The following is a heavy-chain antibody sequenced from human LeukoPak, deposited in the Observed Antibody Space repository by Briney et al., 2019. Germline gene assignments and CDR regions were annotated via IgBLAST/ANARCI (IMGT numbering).Heavy chain of an antibody. CDR3: ASRGCSSTSCYERGHWFDP. CDR1: GGSFSGYY. V-gene: IGHV4-34*01. D-gene: IGHD2-2*01. J-gene: IGHJ5*02. Sequence: SETLSLTCAVYGGSFSGYYWSWIRQPPGKGLEWIGEINHSGSTNYNPSLTSRVTISVDTSKNRFSLKLSSVTAADTAVYYCASRGCSSTSCYERGHWFDPWGQGTLVTVSS. CDR2: INHSGST.